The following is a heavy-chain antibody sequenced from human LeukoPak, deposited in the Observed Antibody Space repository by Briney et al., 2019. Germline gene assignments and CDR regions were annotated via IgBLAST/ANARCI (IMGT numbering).Heavy chain of an antibody. CDR2: ISSSSSTI. CDR3: AREISSSWYSTFDT. D-gene: IGHD6-13*01. V-gene: IGHV3-48*02. J-gene: IGHJ3*02. CDR1: GFTFSTYR. Sequence: PGGSLRLSCAASGFTFSTYRMNWVRQAPGKGLEWVSYISSSSSTIYYADSVKGRFTISRDNTKNSLYLQMNSLRDEDTAVYYCAREISSSWYSTFDTWGQGTMVTVSS.